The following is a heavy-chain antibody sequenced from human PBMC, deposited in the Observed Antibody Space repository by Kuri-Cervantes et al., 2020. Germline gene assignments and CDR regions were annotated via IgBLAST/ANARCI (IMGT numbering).Heavy chain of an antibody. D-gene: IGHD6-13*01. Sequence: SLKISCAASGFTFDDYAMHRVRQAPGKGLEWVSGISWNSGSIGYADSVKGRFTISRDNAKNSLYLQMNSLRTEDTALYYCAKGVPYSSSWFDYWGQGTLVTVSS. CDR1: GFTFDDYA. CDR2: ISWNSGSI. J-gene: IGHJ4*02. CDR3: AKGVPYSSSWFDY. V-gene: IGHV3-9*01.